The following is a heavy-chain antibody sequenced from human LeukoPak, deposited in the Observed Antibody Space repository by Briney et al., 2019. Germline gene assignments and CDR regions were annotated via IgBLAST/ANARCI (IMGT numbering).Heavy chain of an antibody. CDR3: ASFWYGSGSPIDF. J-gene: IGHJ4*02. CDR1: GGSISSYY. CDR2: IYYSGST. D-gene: IGHD3-10*01. Sequence: PSETLSLTCTVSGGSISSYYWSWIRQPPGKGLEWIGYIYYSGSTNYNPSLKSRVTISVDTSKNQFSLKLSSVTAADTAVYYCASFWYGSGSPIDFWGQGTLVTVSS. V-gene: IGHV4-59*01.